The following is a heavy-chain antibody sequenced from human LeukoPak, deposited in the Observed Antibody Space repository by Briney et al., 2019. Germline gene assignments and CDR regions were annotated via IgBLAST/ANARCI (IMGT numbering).Heavy chain of an antibody. D-gene: IGHD6-13*01. V-gene: IGHV3-48*03. Sequence: PGGSLRLSXAASGFTFSSYEMNWVRQAPGKGLEWVSYISSSGSTIYYADSVKGRFTISRDNAKNSLYLQMNSLRAEDTAVYYCARAGEYDSSWYYFDYWGQGTLVTVSS. J-gene: IGHJ4*02. CDR2: ISSSGSTI. CDR3: ARAGEYDSSWYYFDY. CDR1: GFTFSSYE.